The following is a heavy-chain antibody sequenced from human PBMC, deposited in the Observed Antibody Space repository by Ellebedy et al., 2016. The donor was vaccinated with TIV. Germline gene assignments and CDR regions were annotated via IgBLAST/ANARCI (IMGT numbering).Heavy chain of an antibody. CDR2: IIPIFGEP. D-gene: IGHD7-27*01. J-gene: IGHJ4*02. Sequence: AASVKVSCKVSGGTFTSSAISWVRQAPGQGLEWMGAIIPIFGEPNCAQKFQGRVTITADESTTTAYMELSSLRSEDTAVYFCARDGIFTGVADNWGQGTLVTVSS. CDR3: ARDGIFTGVADN. CDR1: GGTFTSSA. V-gene: IGHV1-69*13.